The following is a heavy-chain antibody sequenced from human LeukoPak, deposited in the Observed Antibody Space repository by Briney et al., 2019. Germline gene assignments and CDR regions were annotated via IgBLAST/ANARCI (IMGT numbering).Heavy chain of an antibody. CDR1: GFTFNNYV. V-gene: IGHV3-23*01. CDR2: ISGSGGST. J-gene: IGHJ4*02. D-gene: IGHD3-3*01. Sequence: PGGSLRLSCAASGFTFNNYVMTWVRQAPGKGLEWVSSISGSGGSTYYADSVKGRFTISRDNSKNTLYLQMNSLRAEDTAVYYCVGSHDFWSGSGYWGQGTLVTVSS. CDR3: VGSHDFWSGSGY.